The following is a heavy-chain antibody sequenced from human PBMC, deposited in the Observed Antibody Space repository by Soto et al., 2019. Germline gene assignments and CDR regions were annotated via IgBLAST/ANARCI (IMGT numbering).Heavy chain of an antibody. CDR3: ARERASSSWYVAFDI. D-gene: IGHD6-13*01. V-gene: IGHV1-2*02. CDR1: GYTFTGYY. J-gene: IGHJ3*02. Sequence: ASVKVSCKASGYTFTGYYMHWVRQAPGQGLEWMGWINPNSGGTNYAQKFQGRVTMTRDTSISTAYMELSRLRSDDTAVYYCARERASSSWYVAFDIWGQGTMVTVSS. CDR2: INPNSGGT.